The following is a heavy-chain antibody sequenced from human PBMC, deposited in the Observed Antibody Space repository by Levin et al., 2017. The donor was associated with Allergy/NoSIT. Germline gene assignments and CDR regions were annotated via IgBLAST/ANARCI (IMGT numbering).Heavy chain of an antibody. CDR1: GYSLSEVS. J-gene: IGHJ3*02. V-gene: IGHV1-24*01. Sequence: ASVKVSCKVSGYSLSEVSMHWVRQAPGKGLEWMGGFDPEDGETIYAQNFQGRVTMTEDTSTDTAYMELSSLRSEDTAVYYCATETSGSYSVAFDIWGQGTMVTVSS. CDR3: ATETSGSYSVAFDI. CDR2: FDPEDGET. D-gene: IGHD1-26*01.